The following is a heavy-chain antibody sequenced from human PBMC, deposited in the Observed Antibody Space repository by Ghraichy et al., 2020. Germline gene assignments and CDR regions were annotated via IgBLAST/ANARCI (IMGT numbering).Heavy chain of an antibody. V-gene: IGHV4-39*01. CDR3: ARLETTVTTGYFDY. J-gene: IGHJ4*02. Sequence: SETLSLTCTVSGGSISSSSYYWGWIRQPPGKGLEWIGSIYYSGSTYYNPSLKSRVTISVDTSKNQFSLKLSSVTAADTAVYYCARLETTVTTGYFDYWGQGTLVTVSS. D-gene: IGHD4-17*01. CDR1: GGSISSSSYY. CDR2: IYYSGST.